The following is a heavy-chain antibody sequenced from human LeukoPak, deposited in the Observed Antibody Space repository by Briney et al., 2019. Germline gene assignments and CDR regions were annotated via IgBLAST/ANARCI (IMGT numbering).Heavy chain of an antibody. CDR2: IFYSGNT. CDR1: GGSFSGYY. V-gene: IGHV4-34*11. Sequence: SETLSLTCAVYGGSFSGYYWAWIRQSPGMGLEWIGSIFYSGNTYYNSPLKSRVTISVDTSKNQFSLNLTSVTAADTAVYYCAKEVAGPWGQGTRVAVSS. J-gene: IGHJ5*02. CDR3: AKEVAGP.